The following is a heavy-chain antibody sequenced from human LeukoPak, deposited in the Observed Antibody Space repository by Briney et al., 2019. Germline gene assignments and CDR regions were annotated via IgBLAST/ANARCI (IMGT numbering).Heavy chain of an antibody. CDR3: ATLVYSSGWYGVYWFDP. CDR2: FDPEDGET. D-gene: IGHD6-19*01. CDR1: GYTLTDLS. J-gene: IGHJ5*02. V-gene: IGHV1-24*01. Sequence: ASVKVSCKVSGYTLTDLSMHWVRQAPGKGLEWMGGFDPEDGETIYAQKFQGRVTMTEDTSTDTAYMELSSLRAEDTAVYYCATLVYSSGWYGVYWFDPWGQGTLVTVSS.